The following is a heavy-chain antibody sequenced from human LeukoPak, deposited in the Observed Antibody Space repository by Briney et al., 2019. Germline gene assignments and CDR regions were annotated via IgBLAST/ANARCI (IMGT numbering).Heavy chain of an antibody. CDR3: AKVGHGDYYLDY. CDR2: IWYDGSNK. J-gene: IGHJ4*02. CDR1: GFTFSNYG. Sequence: PGGSLRLSCAASGFTFSNYGMHWVRQAPGKGLEWVAVIWYDGSNKYYADSVKGRFTISRDNSKNTLYLQMNSLRAEDTAVYYCAKVGHGDYYLDYWAREPWSPSPQ. V-gene: IGHV3-33*06. D-gene: IGHD4-17*01.